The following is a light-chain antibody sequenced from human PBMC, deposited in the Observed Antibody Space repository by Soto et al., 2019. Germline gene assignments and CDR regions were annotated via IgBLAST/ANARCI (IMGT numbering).Light chain of an antibody. Sequence: QSVLTQPPSASGTPGQRVTISCSGSSSNIGDNYVYWYQQFPGTAPKLLIYANSQRPSGVPDRFAGSKSGTSASLAISGLRSEEEADYYCAAWDESLSAWVFGGGTKLTVL. J-gene: IGLJ3*02. CDR1: SSNIGDNY. CDR3: AAWDESLSAWV. CDR2: ANS. V-gene: IGLV1-47*01.